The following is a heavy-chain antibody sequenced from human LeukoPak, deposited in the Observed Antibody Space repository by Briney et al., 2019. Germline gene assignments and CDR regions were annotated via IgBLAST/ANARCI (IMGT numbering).Heavy chain of an antibody. CDR3: ARDRNSYDFWSGLNYYYMDV. CDR1: GFTFSSYA. J-gene: IGHJ6*03. D-gene: IGHD3-3*01. V-gene: IGHV3-23*01. Sequence: GGSLRLSCAASGFTFSSYAMSWVRQAPGKGLEWVSAISGSGGSTYYADSVKGRFTISRDNSKNTLYLQMNSLRAEDTAVYYCARDRNSYDFWSGLNYYYMDVWGKGTTVTVSS. CDR2: ISGSGGST.